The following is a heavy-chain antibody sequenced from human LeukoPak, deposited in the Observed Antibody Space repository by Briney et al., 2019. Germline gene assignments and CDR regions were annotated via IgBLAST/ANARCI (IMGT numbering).Heavy chain of an antibody. V-gene: IGHV3-23*01. Sequence: GGSLRLSCAASGFTFSSYALSWVRQAPGKGLEWVSGISDTGDSTYYADSVKGRFTTSRDNSKNTLYLQMNSLRADDTAVYYCAKDRLGAAAGFFDYWGQGSLVTVSS. CDR1: GFTFSSYA. CDR3: AKDRLGAAAGFFDY. D-gene: IGHD6-13*01. J-gene: IGHJ4*02. CDR2: ISDTGDST.